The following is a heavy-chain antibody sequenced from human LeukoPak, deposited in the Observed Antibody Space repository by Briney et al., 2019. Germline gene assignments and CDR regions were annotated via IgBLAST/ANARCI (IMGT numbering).Heavy chain of an antibody. V-gene: IGHV3-30*02. Sequence: GGSLRLSCAASGFTFSSYGMHWVRQAPGKGLQWVAFIRYDGGNKYYADSVKGRFTVSRDNFKNMLYLQMNSLRAEDTALYYCAKASEEATFTGPIDNWGQGTLVTVSS. CDR3: AKASEEATFTGPIDN. CDR2: IRYDGGNK. CDR1: GFTFSSYG. D-gene: IGHD5-24*01. J-gene: IGHJ4*02.